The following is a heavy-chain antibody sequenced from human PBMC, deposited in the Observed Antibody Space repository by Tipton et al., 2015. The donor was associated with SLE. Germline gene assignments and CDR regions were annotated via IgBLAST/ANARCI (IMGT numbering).Heavy chain of an antibody. CDR1: GGSFSGYY. CDR3: ARGGATRGFGY. CDR2: INHSGST. J-gene: IGHJ4*02. D-gene: IGHD1-26*01. V-gene: IGHV4-34*01. Sequence: TLSLTCAVYGGSFSGYYWSWSRQPPGKGLEWIGEINHSGSTNYNPSLKSRVTISVDRSKNQFSLKLSSVTAAYTAVYYCARGGATRGFGYWGQGTLVTVSS.